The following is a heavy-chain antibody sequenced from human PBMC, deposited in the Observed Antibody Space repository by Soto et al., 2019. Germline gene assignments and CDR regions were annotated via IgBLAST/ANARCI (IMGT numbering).Heavy chain of an antibody. D-gene: IGHD6-19*01. CDR1: GVSISSNYY. Sequence: QVLLQESGPGLVQPSGTLSLSCAVSGVSISSNYYWGWVRQSPGKGLEWLGDISHIGSVNYSPSLMSRVTISLDRSENQFSLKLNSVTAADTAVYYCVRSFGSYAIDYWGQGTLVIVSS. J-gene: IGHJ4*02. CDR3: VRSFGSYAIDY. CDR2: ISHIGSV. V-gene: IGHV4-4*02.